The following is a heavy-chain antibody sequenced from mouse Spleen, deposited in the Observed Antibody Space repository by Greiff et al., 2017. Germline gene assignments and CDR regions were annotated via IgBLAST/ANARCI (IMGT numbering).Heavy chain of an antibody. V-gene: IGHV1-69*01. CDR2: IDPSDSYT. CDR1: GYTFTSYW. Sequence: QVQLQQPGAELVMPGASVKLSCKASGYTFTSYWMHWVKQRPGQGLEWIGEIDPSDSYTNYNQKFKGKATLTVDKSSSTAYMQLSSLTSEDSAVYYCAREGGLRRGFAYWGQGTLVTVSA. J-gene: IGHJ3*01. CDR3: AREGGLRRGFAY. D-gene: IGHD2-4*01.